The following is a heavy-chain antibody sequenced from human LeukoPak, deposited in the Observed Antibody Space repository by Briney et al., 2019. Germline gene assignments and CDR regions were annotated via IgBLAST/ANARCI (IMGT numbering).Heavy chain of an antibody. CDR2: IKQHGSEK. CDR3: ARDGGSGGRGWFDP. J-gene: IGHJ5*02. D-gene: IGHD6-19*01. V-gene: IGHV3-7*01. CDR1: GFTFSNYW. Sequence: GGSLRLSCAASGFTFSNYWMSWVRQAPGKGLEWVANIKQHGSEKYYVDSVKGRFTISRDNAKNSLYLQMNSLRAEDTAIYYCARDGGSGGRGWFDPWGQGTLVTVSS.